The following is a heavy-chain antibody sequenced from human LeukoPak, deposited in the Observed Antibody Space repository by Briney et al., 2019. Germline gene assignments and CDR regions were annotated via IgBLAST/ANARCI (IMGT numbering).Heavy chain of an antibody. D-gene: IGHD3-10*02. Sequence: SCKVSGYTLTELSMHWVRQAPGKGLEWVTAISDDETYKFYTDSVKGRFTISRDNSKNTLYLQMNSLRVEDTAIYYCTRGMLRQPPDYWGQGMLVTVSS. CDR3: TRGMLRQPPDY. V-gene: IGHV3-30*03. CDR2: ISDDETYK. J-gene: IGHJ4*02. CDR1: GYTLTELS.